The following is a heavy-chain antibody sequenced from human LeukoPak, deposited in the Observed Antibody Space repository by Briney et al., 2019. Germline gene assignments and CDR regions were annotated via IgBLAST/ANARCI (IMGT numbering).Heavy chain of an antibody. CDR1: GGSISSSSYS. CDR3: ARLRFDFWSGYTHPNFDY. CDR2: IYYSGTT. D-gene: IGHD3-3*01. J-gene: IGHJ4*02. Sequence: SETLSLTCTVSGGSISSSSYSWGWIRQPPGKGLEWIGSIYYSGTTYYNPSLKSRVTISVDTSKIQFSLKLSSVAATDTAVYFCARLRFDFWSGYTHPNFDYWGQGTLVTVSS. V-gene: IGHV4-39*01.